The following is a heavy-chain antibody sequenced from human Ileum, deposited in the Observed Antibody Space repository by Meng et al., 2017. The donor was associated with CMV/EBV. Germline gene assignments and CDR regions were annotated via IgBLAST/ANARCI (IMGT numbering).Heavy chain of an antibody. D-gene: IGHD3-3*01. CDR2: MNSNSGNT. CDR3: ARGSGSGGRDWFDP. Sequence: SGYTFINHDIDWFRQATGHGLEWMGWMNSNSGNTGYAQKFQGRVTMTRDTSITTAYMELSDLRSEDAAVYYCARGSGSGGRDWFDPWGQGTLVTVSS. V-gene: IGHV1-8*01. CDR1: GYTFINHD. J-gene: IGHJ5*02.